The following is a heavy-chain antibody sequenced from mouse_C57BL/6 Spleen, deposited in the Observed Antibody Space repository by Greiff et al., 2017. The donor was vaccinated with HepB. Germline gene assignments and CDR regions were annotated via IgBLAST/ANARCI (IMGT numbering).Heavy chain of an antibody. CDR1: GYTFTSYD. Sequence: QVQLQHSGPELVKPGASVKLSCKASGYTFTSYDINWVKQRPGQGLEWIGWIYPRDGSTKYNEKFKGKATLTVDTSSSTSYMELHNLPSDDSAVSFCARIYYDYDASWFAYWGQGTLVTVSA. CDR3: ARIYYDYDASWFAY. V-gene: IGHV1-85*01. CDR2: IYPRDGST. D-gene: IGHD2-4*01. J-gene: IGHJ3*01.